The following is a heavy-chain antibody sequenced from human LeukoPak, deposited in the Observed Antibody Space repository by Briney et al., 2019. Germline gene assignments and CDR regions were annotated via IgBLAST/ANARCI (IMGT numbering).Heavy chain of an antibody. CDR2: INHSGNT. Sequence: SETLSLTCAVYGGSFSGYYWIWIRQPPGKGLEWIGEINHSGNTSYNPSLKSRVTMSVDPSKNQFSLKLSSVTAADTAMYYCARGRGLYGDYALNYWGQGTLVTVSS. CDR3: ARGRGLYGDYALNY. J-gene: IGHJ4*02. D-gene: IGHD4-17*01. V-gene: IGHV4-34*01. CDR1: GGSFSGYY.